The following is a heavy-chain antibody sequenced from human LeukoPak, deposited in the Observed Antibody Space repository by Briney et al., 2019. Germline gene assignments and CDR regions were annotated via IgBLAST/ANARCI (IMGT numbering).Heavy chain of an antibody. J-gene: IGHJ4*02. Sequence: GGSLRLSCAASGFTFSTHAMHWVRQAPGKGLEWVSGISWNSGSIGYADSVKGRFTISRDNAKNSLYLQMNSLRAEDTALYYCAKGRDIVATTSFDYWGQGTLVTVSS. CDR1: GFTFSTHA. V-gene: IGHV3-9*01. D-gene: IGHD5-12*01. CDR2: ISWNSGSI. CDR3: AKGRDIVATTSFDY.